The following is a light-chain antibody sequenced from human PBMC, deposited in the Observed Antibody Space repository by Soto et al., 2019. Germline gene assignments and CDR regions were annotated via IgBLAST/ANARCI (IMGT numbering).Light chain of an antibody. CDR1: SSNIGAGYD. CDR2: GNN. J-gene: IGLJ1*01. V-gene: IGLV1-40*01. CDR3: QSYCSGLSGIC. Sequence: QSVLTQPPSVSGAPGQRVTISCTGSSSNIGAGYDVHWYQQLPGTAPKLLIYGNNNRPSGVPDRFSGSKSGTSASLAITGLQGDVESVYYCQSYCSGLSGICFGTGTKLTVL.